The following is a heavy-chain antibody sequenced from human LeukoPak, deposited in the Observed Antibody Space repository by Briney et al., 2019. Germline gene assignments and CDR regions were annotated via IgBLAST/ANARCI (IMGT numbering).Heavy chain of an antibody. CDR2: KYYSGSA. J-gene: IGHJ3*01. CDR3: ATPYCSSISCLDVFNV. D-gene: IGHD2-2*01. CDR1: GVSVSDGRYY. Sequence: SQTLSLTCNVSGVSVSDGRYYWTWIRQHPGKGLEWIGYKYYSGSAKYNPSLKSRLTISIDTSKNQFSLQLSSVTAADTATYYCATPYCSSISCLDVFNVWGPGTWVTVSS. V-gene: IGHV4-31*03.